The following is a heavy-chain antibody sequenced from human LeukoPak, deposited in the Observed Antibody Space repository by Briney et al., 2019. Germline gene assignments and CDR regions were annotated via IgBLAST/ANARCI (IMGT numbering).Heavy chain of an antibody. D-gene: IGHD2-2*01. CDR3: VKVMAEYQLLSGPDY. J-gene: IGHJ4*02. Sequence: GGSLRLSCSASGFTFSSYAMHWVCQAPGKGLEYVSAISSNGGSTYYADSVKGRFTISRDNSKNTLYLQMSSLRAEDTAVYYCVKVMAEYQLLSGPDYWGQGTLVTVSS. V-gene: IGHV3-64D*06. CDR2: ISSNGGST. CDR1: GFTFSSYA.